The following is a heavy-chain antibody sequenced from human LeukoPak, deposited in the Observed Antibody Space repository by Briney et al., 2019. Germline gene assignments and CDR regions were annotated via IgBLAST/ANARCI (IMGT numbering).Heavy chain of an antibody. CDR2: IYHSGST. D-gene: IGHD3-3*01. CDR3: ATHTSIFGVVMYFGY. V-gene: IGHV4-38-2*01. CDR1: GHSLSSGYY. Sequence: SETMSPTCAVSGHSLSSGYYWGWIRQPPGKGLEWIGSIYHSGSTYYNPSLKSRVTISVDTSKNQFSLKLSSVTAAGTAVYYDATHTSIFGVVMYFGYWGQGCLVTVSS. J-gene: IGHJ4*02.